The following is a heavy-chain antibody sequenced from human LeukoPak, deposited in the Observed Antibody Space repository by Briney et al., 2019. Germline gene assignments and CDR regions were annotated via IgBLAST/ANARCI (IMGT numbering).Heavy chain of an antibody. J-gene: IGHJ4*02. V-gene: IGHV4-4*02. D-gene: IGHD1-26*01. CDR1: GGSISSSNW. Sequence: SETLSLTCAVSGGSISSSNWWSWVRQPPGKGLEWIGEIYHSGSTNYNPSLKSRVTISVDKSNNQFSLKLSSVTAADTAVYYCARMYSWAVLSSRGTPGDYWGQGTLVTVSS. CDR2: IYHSGST. CDR3: ARMYSWAVLSSRGTPGDY.